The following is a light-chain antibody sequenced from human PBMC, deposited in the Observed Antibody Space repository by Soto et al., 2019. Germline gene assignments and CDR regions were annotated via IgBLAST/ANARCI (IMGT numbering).Light chain of an antibody. CDR3: QQTDDYPLT. V-gene: IGKV1-6*01. CDR2: AAS. Sequence: AIQLTPSPSSLGTSVGDRVTITCRSGQVSGNDLAWFQQRPGKAPKLLIYAASGLQSGVPSRFSGSGSGTEFTLSISSLQPEDSASYFCQQTDDYPLTFGGGTKVDIK. J-gene: IGKJ4*01. CDR1: QVSGND.